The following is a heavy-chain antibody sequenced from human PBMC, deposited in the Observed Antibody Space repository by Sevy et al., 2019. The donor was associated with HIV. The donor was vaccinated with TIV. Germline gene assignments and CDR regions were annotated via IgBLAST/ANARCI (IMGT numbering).Heavy chain of an antibody. D-gene: IGHD6-19*01. Sequence: GGSLRLSCAASGFTFSDYYMSWIRQAPGKGLEWVSYIGSSGSTIYYADSVKGRFTISRDNAKNSLYLQMNSLRAEDTAVYYCARDPVAVAGNYYFDYWGQGTLVTVSS. CDR1: GFTFSDYY. CDR2: IGSSGSTI. CDR3: ARDPVAVAGNYYFDY. V-gene: IGHV3-11*04. J-gene: IGHJ4*02.